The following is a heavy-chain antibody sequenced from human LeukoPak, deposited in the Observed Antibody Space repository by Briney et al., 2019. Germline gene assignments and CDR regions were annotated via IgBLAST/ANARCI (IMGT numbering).Heavy chain of an antibody. V-gene: IGHV4-34*01. CDR1: GGSFSGYY. CDR3: ARGRYYGSGSYRYYYYYYGMDV. D-gene: IGHD3-10*01. J-gene: IGHJ6*02. Sequence: PSETLSLTCAVYGGSFSGYYWSWIRQPPGKGLEWIGEINRSGSTNYNPSLKSRVTISVDTSKNQFSLKLSSVTAADTAVYYCARGRYYGSGSYRYYYYYYGMDVWGQGTTITPSS. CDR2: INRSGST.